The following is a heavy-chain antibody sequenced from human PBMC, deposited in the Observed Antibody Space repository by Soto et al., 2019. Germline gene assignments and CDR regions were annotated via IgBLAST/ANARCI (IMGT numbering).Heavy chain of an antibody. CDR3: ARDPGYCSGGICYRYMGV. D-gene: IGHD2-15*01. Sequence: EMQLVESGGGLVNPGGSLRLSCAASGLIVNNNYMNWVRQAPGKGLEWVSVIHSGNSASYADSVMGRFTISRHNSKNMVYLQMNSLRAEDTAVYYCARDPGYCSGGICYRYMGVWGKGTTVTVSS. CDR1: GLIVNNNY. CDR2: IHSGNSA. V-gene: IGHV3-53*04. J-gene: IGHJ6*03.